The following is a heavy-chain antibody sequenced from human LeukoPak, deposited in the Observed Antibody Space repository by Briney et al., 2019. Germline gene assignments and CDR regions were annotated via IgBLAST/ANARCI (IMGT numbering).Heavy chain of an antibody. J-gene: IGHJ4*02. Sequence: ASQTLSLTCAVSGGSISSGGYSWSWIRQPPGKGLEWIGYIYHSGSTYYNPSLKSRVTISVDRPKNQFSLKLSSVTAADTAVYYCARVGSGAVDYWGQGALVTVSS. CDR1: GGSISSGGYS. D-gene: IGHD6-25*01. V-gene: IGHV4-30-2*01. CDR2: IYHSGST. CDR3: ARVGSGAVDY.